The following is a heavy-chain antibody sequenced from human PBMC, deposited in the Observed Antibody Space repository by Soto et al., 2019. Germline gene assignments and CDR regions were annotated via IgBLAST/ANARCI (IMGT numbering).Heavy chain of an antibody. V-gene: IGHV4-39*01. J-gene: IGHJ4*01. CDR2: ISLSSST. Sequence: PSETLSLTCSVSGVSISSTNYFWGWIRHPAAKWLEWIASISLSSSTYYTPHPRSPMMLSADTSTGQFSLKRTTVTAADKAGYYCVSYRALICGVDYWGQGTPVTVSS. D-gene: IGHD2-21*01. CDR3: VSYRALICGVDY. CDR1: GVSISSTNYF.